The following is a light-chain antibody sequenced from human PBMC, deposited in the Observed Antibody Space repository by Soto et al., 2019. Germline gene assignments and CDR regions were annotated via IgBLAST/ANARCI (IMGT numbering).Light chain of an antibody. CDR2: AVS. V-gene: IGKV1-8*01. CDR3: QQYYTYPWT. J-gene: IGKJ1*01. CDR1: QGISSY. Sequence: AIRMTQSPSSFSASTGDRVTITCRASQGISSYLAWYQQKPGKAPKLLISAVSTLQSGVPSRFSGSGSGTDFTLTIRCLQSEDFASYYCQQYYTYPWTFGQGTKVEIK.